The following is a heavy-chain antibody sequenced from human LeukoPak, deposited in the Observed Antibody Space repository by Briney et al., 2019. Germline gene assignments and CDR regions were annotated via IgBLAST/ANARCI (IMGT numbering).Heavy chain of an antibody. CDR1: GGSFSGYY. CDR3: ARLRGYGSGSYSY. CDR2: INHSGST. V-gene: IGHV4-34*01. D-gene: IGHD3-10*01. J-gene: IGHJ4*02. Sequence: SETLSLTCAVYGGSFSGYYWSWIRQPPGKGLEWIGEINHSGSTNYNPSLKSRVTISVDTSKNQFSLKLSSVTAADTAVYYCARLRGYGSGSYSYWGQGTLVTVSS.